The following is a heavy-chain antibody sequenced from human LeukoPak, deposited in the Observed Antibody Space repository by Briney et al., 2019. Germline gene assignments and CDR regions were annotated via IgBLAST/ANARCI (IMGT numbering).Heavy chain of an antibody. J-gene: IGHJ6*03. CDR3: ARGNPGLYYYYMDV. CDR2: MNPNSGKT. CDR1: GYTFTSYD. V-gene: IGHV1-8*01. D-gene: IGHD1-14*01. Sequence: ASVKVSCKASGYTFTSYDINWVRQATGQGLEWMGGMNPNSGKTGYAQKFQGRVTMTRNTSITTAYMELSTLRSEDTVVYYCARGNPGLYYYYMDVGGKGTTVTVPS.